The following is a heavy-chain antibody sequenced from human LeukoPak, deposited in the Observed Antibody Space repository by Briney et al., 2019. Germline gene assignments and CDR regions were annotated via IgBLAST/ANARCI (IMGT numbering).Heavy chain of an antibody. CDR3: ARRVRSAVGPGAFDI. CDR2: ISWNSGSI. Sequence: PGRSLRLSCAASGFTFDDYAMHWVRQAPGKGLEWVSGISWNSGSIGYADSVKGRFTISRDNAKNSLYLQMNSLRAEDTALYYCARRVRSAVGPGAFDIWGQGTMVTVSS. D-gene: IGHD2-2*01. CDR1: GFTFDDYA. J-gene: IGHJ3*02. V-gene: IGHV3-9*01.